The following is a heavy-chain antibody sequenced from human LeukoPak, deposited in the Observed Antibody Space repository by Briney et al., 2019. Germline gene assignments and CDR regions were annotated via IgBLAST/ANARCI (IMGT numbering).Heavy chain of an antibody. V-gene: IGHV4-59*01. CDR3: ASRVGYCSSTSCFYLDY. CDR2: FYNSGRS. CDR1: DDSISDYY. D-gene: IGHD2-2*01. J-gene: IGHJ4*02. Sequence: SETLSLTCTVSDDSISDYYRGWIRQPPGKGLEWIGYFYNSGRSTYNPSLKSRVTISVDTSKNQFSLKLSSVTAADTAVYYCASRVGYCSSTSCFYLDYWGQGTLVTVSS.